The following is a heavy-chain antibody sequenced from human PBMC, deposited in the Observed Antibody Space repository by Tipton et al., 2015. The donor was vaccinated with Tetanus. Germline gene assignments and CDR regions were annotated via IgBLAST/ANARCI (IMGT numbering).Heavy chain of an antibody. V-gene: IGHV1-2*02. CDR2: INPNSGGT. CDR1: GYTFTGYY. J-gene: IGHJ4*02. CDR3: VKDHRGRNWNDAEYYFDY. D-gene: IGHD1-1*01. Sequence: QSGAEVKKPGASVKVSCKASGYTFTGYYMHWVRQAPGQGLEWMGWINPNSGGTNYAQKFQGRVTITADRSTSTAYLELSSLRSEDTAVYYCVKDHRGRNWNDAEYYFDYWGQGTLVTVSS.